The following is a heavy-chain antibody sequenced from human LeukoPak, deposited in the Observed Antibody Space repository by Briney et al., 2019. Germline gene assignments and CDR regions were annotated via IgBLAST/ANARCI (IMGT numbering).Heavy chain of an antibody. V-gene: IGHV4-30-4*08. CDR3: ARARRYCSGGSCYYPNYYYYMDV. Sequence: SETLSLTCTVSGGSISSGDYYWSWIRQPPGKGLEWIGYIYYSGSTYYNPSLKSRVTISVDTSKSQFSLKLSSVTAADTAVYYCARARRYCSGGSCYYPNYYYYMDVWGKGTTVTVSS. J-gene: IGHJ6*03. CDR1: GGSISSGDYY. CDR2: IYYSGST. D-gene: IGHD2-15*01.